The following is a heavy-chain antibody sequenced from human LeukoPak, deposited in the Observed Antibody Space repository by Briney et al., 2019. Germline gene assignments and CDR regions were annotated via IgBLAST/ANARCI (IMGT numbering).Heavy chain of an antibody. CDR3: ARDSGYNAFDY. J-gene: IGHJ4*02. CDR2: INQDGSAK. V-gene: IGHV3-7*05. D-gene: IGHD5-12*01. Sequence: RGSLRLSCADSGFLFSNSWMAWVRQAPGRGLEWLANINQDGSAKTCVDSVKGRFTISRDNAKNSLYLQMNSLRAEDTAMYYCARDSGYNAFDYWGQGTLVTV. CDR1: GFLFSNSW.